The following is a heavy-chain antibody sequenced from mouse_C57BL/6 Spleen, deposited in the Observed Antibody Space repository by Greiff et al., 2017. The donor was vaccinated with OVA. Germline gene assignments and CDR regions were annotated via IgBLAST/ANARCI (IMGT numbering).Heavy chain of an antibody. Sequence: EVMLVESGGGLVKPGGSLKLSCAASGFTFSDYGMHWVRQAPEKGLEWVAYISSGSSTIYYADTVKGRFTISRDNAKNTLFLQMTSLRSEDTAMYYCAREYYGNYGAYWGQGTLVTVSA. CDR2: ISSGSSTI. CDR3: AREYYGNYGAY. J-gene: IGHJ3*01. D-gene: IGHD2-1*01. V-gene: IGHV5-17*01. CDR1: GFTFSDYG.